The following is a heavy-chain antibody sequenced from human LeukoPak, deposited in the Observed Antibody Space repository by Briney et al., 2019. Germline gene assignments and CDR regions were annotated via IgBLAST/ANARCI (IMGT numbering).Heavy chain of an antibody. D-gene: IGHD6-13*01. J-gene: IGHJ6*03. CDR1: GFTFSSYW. V-gene: IGHV3-7*01. CDR3: ARDPSSWYYYYMDV. CDR2: IKEDGSEK. Sequence: GGSLRLSCAGSGFTFSSYWLSWVRQAPGKGLEWVANIKEDGSEKYYVDSVKGRFTISRDNAKNSLYLQMNSLRAEDTAVYYCARDPSSWYYYYMDVWGKGTTVTVSS.